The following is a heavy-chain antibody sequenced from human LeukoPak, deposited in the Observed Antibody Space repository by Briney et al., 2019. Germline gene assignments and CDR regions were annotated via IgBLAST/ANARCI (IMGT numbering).Heavy chain of an antibody. CDR2: ISGSGGST. D-gene: IGHD4-23*01. CDR1: GYTFKSCA. J-gene: IGHJ3*02. CDR3: AKVYGGNSYAFDI. V-gene: IGHV3-23*01. Sequence: GGSLRLSCAASGYTFKSCAMSGVPRARGKGRECISAISGSGGSTYCADSVKGRLTISRDNSKNTLYLQMNSLRAEDTAVYYCAKVYGGNSYAFDIWGQGTMVTVS.